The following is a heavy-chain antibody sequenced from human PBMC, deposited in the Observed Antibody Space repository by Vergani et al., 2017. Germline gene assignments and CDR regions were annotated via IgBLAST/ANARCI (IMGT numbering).Heavy chain of an antibody. D-gene: IGHD6-19*01. V-gene: IGHV4-4*02. CDR2: IYHSGST. J-gene: IGHJ4*02. CDR1: GGPISRSNW. CDR3: ARDLDSSGWLDY. Sequence: QLQLQESGPGLVKPSGTLSLTCAVSGGPISRSNWWSWVRQPPGKGLEWIGEIYHSGSTNYNPSLKSGVTISVDKSKNQFPLKLSSVTAADTAVYYCARDLDSSGWLDYWGQGTLVTVSS.